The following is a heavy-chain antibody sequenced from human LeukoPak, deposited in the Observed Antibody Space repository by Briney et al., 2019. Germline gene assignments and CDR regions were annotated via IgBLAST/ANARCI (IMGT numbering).Heavy chain of an antibody. CDR1: GYTFTGYY. Sequence: GASVKVSCKASGYTFTGYYMHWVRQAPGQGLELMGLINPNRGGTNYAQQFQGRVTMTRDTSISTAYMELSRLRSDDTAVYYCARSPALLWFGELHPYYFDYWGQGTLVTVSS. CDR2: INPNRGGT. V-gene: IGHV1-2*02. CDR3: ARSPALLWFGELHPYYFDY. J-gene: IGHJ4*02. D-gene: IGHD3-10*01.